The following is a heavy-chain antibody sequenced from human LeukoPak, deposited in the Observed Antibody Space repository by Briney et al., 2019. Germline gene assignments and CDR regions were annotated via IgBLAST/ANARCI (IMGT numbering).Heavy chain of an antibody. Sequence: GGSLRLSCAVSGFTFSDHFLDWVRQAPGKGLEWVGRSRNKAKSYTTEYAASVKGRFTISRADSKNSLSLQMNSLKTEDTAVYYCVRVGSVAGSDYLDYWGQGTLVTVSS. CDR1: GFTFSDHF. D-gene: IGHD6-19*01. CDR3: VRVGSVAGSDYLDY. V-gene: IGHV3-72*01. CDR2: SRNKAKSYTT. J-gene: IGHJ4*02.